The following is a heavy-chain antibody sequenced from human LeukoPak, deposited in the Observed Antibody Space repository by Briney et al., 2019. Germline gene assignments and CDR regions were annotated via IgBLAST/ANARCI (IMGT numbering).Heavy chain of an antibody. CDR3: ARDYPSEVDVVSMAPFGY. V-gene: IGHV3-21*01. CDR1: GFSFSSYT. D-gene: IGHD2-21*01. CDR2: ISSRSSQI. J-gene: IGHJ4*02. Sequence: GGSLRLSCAGSGFSFSSYTMNWVRQVPGKGLEWVSSISSRSSQIFYADSVKGRFTISRDNAKKSLFLQMNSLRVEDTAIYYCARDYPSEVDVVSMAPFGYWGQGTLVTVSS.